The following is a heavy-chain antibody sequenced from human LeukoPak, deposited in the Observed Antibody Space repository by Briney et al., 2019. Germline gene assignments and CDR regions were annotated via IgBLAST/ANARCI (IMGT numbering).Heavy chain of an antibody. CDR2: INPNSGGT. CDR1: GYTFTGYY. D-gene: IGHD3-22*01. J-gene: IGHJ4*02. V-gene: IGHV1-2*02. CDR3: ARPYYYDSSGYSLDY. Sequence: ASVKVSCKASGYTFTGYYIHWVRQAPGQRLEWMGWINPNSGGTNYAQKFQGRVTMTGDTSISTAYMELRRLRSDDTAVYYCARPYYYDSSGYSLDYWGQGTLVTVSS.